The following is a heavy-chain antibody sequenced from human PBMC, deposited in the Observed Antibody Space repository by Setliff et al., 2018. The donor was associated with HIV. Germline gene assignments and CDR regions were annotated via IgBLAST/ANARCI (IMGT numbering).Heavy chain of an antibody. V-gene: IGHV1-3*01. Sequence: ASVKVSCKASGYTFSDYYIHWVRQAPGQRLEWMGWINPGNGNTKYSQKFQGRVTITRDTSATTAYMELSSLRSEDTAIFYCAREPIGGDDAFDIWGQGTMVTVSS. CDR1: GYTFSDYY. J-gene: IGHJ3*02. D-gene: IGHD2-21*02. CDR3: AREPIGGDDAFDI. CDR2: INPGNGNT.